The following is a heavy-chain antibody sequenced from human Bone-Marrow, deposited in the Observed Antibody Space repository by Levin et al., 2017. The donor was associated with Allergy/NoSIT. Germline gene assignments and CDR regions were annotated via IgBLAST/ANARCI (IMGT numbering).Heavy chain of an antibody. CDR1: GFHFDHYA. CDR3: AKDTEYYYDSTGYYNY. V-gene: IGHV3-9*01. D-gene: IGHD3-22*01. CDR2: ISWNSGSI. J-gene: IGHJ4*02. Sequence: PGGSLRLSCAASGFHFDHYAMHWVRQAPGKGLEWVSGISWNSGSIGYEDSVKGRFTISRDNAKNSLYLQMNSLRPEDTAFYYCAKDTEYYYDSTGYYNYWGQGTLVTVSS.